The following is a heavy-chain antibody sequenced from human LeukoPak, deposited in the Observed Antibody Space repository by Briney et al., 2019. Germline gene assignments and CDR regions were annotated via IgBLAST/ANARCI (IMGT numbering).Heavy chain of an antibody. Sequence: GGSLRLSCAASGFXFSSSGMHWVRQAPGKGREWVAVISYDGSKKYYADSVKGRFTISRDNSKNTLSLQVNSLRAEDTALYYCARDRYYDSSGYYGPFDYWGQGTLVTVSS. CDR2: ISYDGSKK. CDR1: GFXFSSSG. J-gene: IGHJ4*02. V-gene: IGHV3-30*03. CDR3: ARDRYYDSSGYYGPFDY. D-gene: IGHD3-22*01.